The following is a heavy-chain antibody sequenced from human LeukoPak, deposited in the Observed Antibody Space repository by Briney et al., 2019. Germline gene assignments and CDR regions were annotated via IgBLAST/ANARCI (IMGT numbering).Heavy chain of an antibody. D-gene: IGHD1-1*01. J-gene: IGHJ2*01. CDR2: ISYIGST. V-gene: IGHV4-59*08. Sequence: SETLSLTCTVSGASISSYYGSWIRQPPGKGLEWIGYISYIGSTNYNPSLKSRVTISVDTSKNQFSLKLSSVTAADTAVYYCARAVGVGRGTYFDLWGRGTLVTVSS. CDR3: ARAVGVGRGTYFDL. CDR1: GASISSYY.